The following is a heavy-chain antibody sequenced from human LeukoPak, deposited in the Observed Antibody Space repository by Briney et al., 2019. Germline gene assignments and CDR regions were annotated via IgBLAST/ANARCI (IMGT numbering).Heavy chain of an antibody. CDR2: INPNSGGT. V-gene: IGHV1-2*02. CDR1: RYTSTGYY. D-gene: IGHD6-19*01. Sequence: ATVKLSSKASRYTSTGYYMHWVRQAPGHEVEWMGWINPNSGGTNYAQKFQGSVTMTRDTSIGTAYMELSRRRSDDTAVYYCARDRGQWLVTWLDLWAGGTRVTVS. J-gene: IGHJ5*02. CDR3: ARDRGQWLVTWLDL.